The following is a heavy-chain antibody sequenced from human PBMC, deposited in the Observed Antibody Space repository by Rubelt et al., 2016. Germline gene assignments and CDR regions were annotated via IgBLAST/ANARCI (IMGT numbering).Heavy chain of an antibody. V-gene: IGHV4-39*01. Sequence: QLQLQESGPGLVKPSETLSLTCTVSGGSISSSSYYWGWIRQPPGKGLEWIGSIYYSGSTYYNPSLKSRVTISVDTSKNQFSLKRSSVTAADTAVYYCARHEPADYGGNDAFDIWGQGTMVTVSS. J-gene: IGHJ3*02. CDR1: GGSISSSSYY. CDR3: ARHEPADYGGNDAFDI. CDR2: IYYSGST. D-gene: IGHD4-23*01.